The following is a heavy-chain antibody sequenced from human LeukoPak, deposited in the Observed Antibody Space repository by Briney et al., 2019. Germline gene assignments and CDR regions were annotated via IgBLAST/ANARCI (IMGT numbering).Heavy chain of an antibody. Sequence: GGSLRLSCAASGYTFSNAWMSWVRQAPGKGLEWGGRIKSKTDGGTTDYAAPVKGRFTISRDDSKNTLYLQMNSLKTEDTAVYYCTTDFGELPYYWGQGTLVTVSS. D-gene: IGHD1-26*01. V-gene: IGHV3-15*01. CDR3: TTDFGELPYY. CDR1: GYTFSNAW. CDR2: IKSKTDGGTT. J-gene: IGHJ4*02.